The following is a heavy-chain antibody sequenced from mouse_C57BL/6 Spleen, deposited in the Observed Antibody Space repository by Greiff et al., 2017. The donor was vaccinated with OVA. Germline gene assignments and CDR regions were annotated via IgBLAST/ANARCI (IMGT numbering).Heavy chain of an antibody. CDR3: ARPYYDGAWFAY. CDR2: IYPSDSET. V-gene: IGHV1-61*01. J-gene: IGHJ3*01. CDR1: GYTFTSYW. D-gene: IGHD2-4*01. Sequence: VQLQQPGAELVRPGSSVKLSCKASGYTFTSYWMDWVQQRPGQGLEWIGNIYPSDSETHYNQKFKDKATLTVDKSSSTAYIQLSSLTSEDSAVYYCARPYYDGAWFAYWGQGTLVTVSA.